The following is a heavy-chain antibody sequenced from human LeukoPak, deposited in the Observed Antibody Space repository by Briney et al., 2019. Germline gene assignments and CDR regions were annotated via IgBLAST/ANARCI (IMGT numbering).Heavy chain of an antibody. V-gene: IGHV3-7*04. CDR1: EFNFSDSR. CDR2: VNRDGTEK. D-gene: IGHD2-21*01. CDR3: VRGDWYFES. J-gene: IGHJ4*02. Sequence: GGSLRLSCVTSEFNFSDSRMTWVRQAPGKGLQWVANVNRDGTEKHFLDSVEGRFTISRDNAKKSLYLQMSSLRPQDTAVYFCVRGDWYFESWGQGTLVTVSS.